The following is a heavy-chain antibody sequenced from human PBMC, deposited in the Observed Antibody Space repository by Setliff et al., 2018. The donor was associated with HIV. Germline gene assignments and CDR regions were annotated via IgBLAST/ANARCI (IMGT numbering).Heavy chain of an antibody. CDR2: IYHSGGT. CDR1: VGSFSGYY. J-gene: IGHJ4*02. D-gene: IGHD5-12*01. V-gene: IGHV4-34*01. Sequence: PSETLSLTCTVYVGSFSGYYWGWIRQPPGRGLEWIGNIYHSGGTHYNPSLRSRVTISVDTSKNHFSLSLSSVTAADTALYFCARLGDSGYDFRGYFDYWGQGKLVTVSS. CDR3: ARLGDSGYDFRGYFDY.